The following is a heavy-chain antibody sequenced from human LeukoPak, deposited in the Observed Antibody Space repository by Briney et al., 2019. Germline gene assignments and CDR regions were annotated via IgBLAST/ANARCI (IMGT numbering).Heavy chain of an antibody. CDR1: GYTFTGYY. CDR2: IIPNSGGT. CDR3: ARGDSAYSLDY. V-gene: IGHV1-2*02. J-gene: IGHJ4*02. Sequence: ASVKVSCKASGYTFTGYYMHWVRQAPGQRLEWMGWIIPNSGGTNYAQKFQGRVTMTRDTSISTAYMDLNRLTSDDTAVYYCARGDSAYSLDYWGQGTLVTVSS. D-gene: IGHD2-15*01.